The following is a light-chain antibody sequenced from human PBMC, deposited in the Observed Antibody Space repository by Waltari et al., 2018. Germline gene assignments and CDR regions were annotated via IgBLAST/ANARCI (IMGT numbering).Light chain of an antibody. CDR1: QSVGGT. Sequence: EIVLTQSPGTLSLSPGERATLSCWASQSVGGTLAWYQQKPGQAPRLLIYGASSRATGIPDRFSGSGSGTVFSLSISRLEPEDSAVYYCQHYVRLPVTFGQGTKVDIQ. V-gene: IGKV3-20*01. J-gene: IGKJ1*01. CDR3: QHYVRLPVT. CDR2: GAS.